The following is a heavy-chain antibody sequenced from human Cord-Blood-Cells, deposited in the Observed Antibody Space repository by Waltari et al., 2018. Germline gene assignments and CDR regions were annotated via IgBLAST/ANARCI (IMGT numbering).Heavy chain of an antibody. CDR1: GGTFSSYA. Sequence: VKVSCKSSGGTFSSYAISWVRQAPGQGLEWMGGIIPIFGTANYAQKFQGRVTITADESTSTAYMELSSLRSEDTAVYYCARDWGTGDYFDYWGQGTLVTFSS. CDR2: IIPIFGTA. D-gene: IGHD3-16*01. CDR3: ARDWGTGDYFDY. V-gene: IGHV1-69*01. J-gene: IGHJ4*02.